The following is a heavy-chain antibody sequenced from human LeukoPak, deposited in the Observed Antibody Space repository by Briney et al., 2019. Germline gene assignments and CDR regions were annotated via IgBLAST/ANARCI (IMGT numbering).Heavy chain of an antibody. CDR2: ISTSGNTI. V-gene: IGHV3-48*03. CDR3: ARGYRGYSYGYDY. Sequence: PGGSLRLSFAASGFTFSSYEMNWVRQAPAKGLGWVSYISTSGNTIYYADSVKGRFTISRDNAKNSLYLQMNSLRAEDTAIYYCARGYRGYSYGYDYWGQGTLVTVSS. D-gene: IGHD5-18*01. J-gene: IGHJ4*02. CDR1: GFTFSSYE.